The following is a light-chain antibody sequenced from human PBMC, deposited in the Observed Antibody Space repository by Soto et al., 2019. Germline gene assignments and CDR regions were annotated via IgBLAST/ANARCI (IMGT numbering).Light chain of an antibody. Sequence: DIQSSQSPATLSASVEDKVTITCRASQSISSWLAWYQQKPGKAPKLLIYKASTLESGVPSNFSGSGSGTEFTLSISSLQPDDFAPYYCQHYNSYSEAFAQGTKVDIK. CDR3: QHYNSYSEA. V-gene: IGKV1-5*03. CDR1: QSISSW. CDR2: KAS. J-gene: IGKJ1*01.